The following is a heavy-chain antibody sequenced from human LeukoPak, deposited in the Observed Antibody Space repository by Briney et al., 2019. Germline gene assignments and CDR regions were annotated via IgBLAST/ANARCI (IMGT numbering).Heavy chain of an antibody. D-gene: IGHD6-13*01. J-gene: IGHJ5*02. V-gene: IGHV5-10-1*01. Sequence: GESPRISCKGSGYSFTSYWISWVRQMPGKGLEWMGRIDPSDCYTNYSPSFQGHVTISADKSISTAYLQWSSLKASDTAMYYCARRRRIAENWFDPWGQGTLVTVSS. CDR3: ARRRRIAENWFDP. CDR1: GYSFTSYW. CDR2: IDPSDCYT.